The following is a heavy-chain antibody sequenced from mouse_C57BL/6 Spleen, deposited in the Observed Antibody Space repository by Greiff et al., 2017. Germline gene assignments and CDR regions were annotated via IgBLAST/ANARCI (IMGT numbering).Heavy chain of an antibody. CDR3: ARKDDYGWFAY. CDR1: GYAFSSSW. CDR2: IYPGDGDT. D-gene: IGHD2-4*01. J-gene: IGHJ3*01. V-gene: IGHV1-82*01. Sequence: VMLVESGPELVKPGASVKISCKASGYAFSSSWMNWVKQRPGKGLEWIGRIYPGDGDTNYNGKFKGKATLTADKSSSTAYMQLSSLTSEDSAVYFCARKDDYGWFAYWGQGTLVTVSA.